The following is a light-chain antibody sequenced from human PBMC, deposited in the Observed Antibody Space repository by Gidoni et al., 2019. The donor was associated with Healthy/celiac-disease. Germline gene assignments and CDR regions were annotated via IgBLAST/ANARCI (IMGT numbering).Light chain of an antibody. CDR1: QSISSY. J-gene: IGKJ2*03. V-gene: IGKV1-39*01. CDR2: AAS. Sequence: DIQMPQSPSSLSASVGDRVTITCRASQSISSYLNWYQQKPGKAPKLLIYAASSLQSGVPSRFSGSGSGTDFTLTISSLQPEDFATYYCQQSYSTPPVYSFGQGTKLEIK. CDR3: QQSYSTPPVYS.